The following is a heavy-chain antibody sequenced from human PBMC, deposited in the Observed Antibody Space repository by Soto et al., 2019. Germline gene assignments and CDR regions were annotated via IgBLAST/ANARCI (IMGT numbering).Heavy chain of an antibody. J-gene: IGHJ6*02. CDR2: INWNSGTT. D-gene: IGHD3-9*01. V-gene: IGHV3-9*01. CDR1: GFNFDNYA. CDR3: AKDYDVLTGPSAFFGLDV. Sequence: GGSLRLSCAASGFNFDNYALHWVRQRPGKGLEWVSGINWNSGTTAYADSVKGRFTISRDNARKSVYLQMDSLRVEDTALYYCAKDYDVLTGPSAFFGLDVWGQGTTVTVAS.